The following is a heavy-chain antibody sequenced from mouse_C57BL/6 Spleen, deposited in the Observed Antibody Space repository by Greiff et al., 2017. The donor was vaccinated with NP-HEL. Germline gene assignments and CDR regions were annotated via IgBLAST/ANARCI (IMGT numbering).Heavy chain of an antibody. D-gene: IGHD3-1*01. CDR2: INPNNGGT. CDR1: GYTFTDYY. CDR3: AGMGYYFDY. V-gene: IGHV1-26*01. J-gene: IGHJ2*01. Sequence: VQLQQSGPELVKPWASVKISCKASGYTFTDYYMNWVKQSHGKSLEWIGDINPNNGGTSYNQKFKGKATLTVDKSSSTAYMELRSLTSEDSAVYYCAGMGYYFDYWGQGTTLTVSS.